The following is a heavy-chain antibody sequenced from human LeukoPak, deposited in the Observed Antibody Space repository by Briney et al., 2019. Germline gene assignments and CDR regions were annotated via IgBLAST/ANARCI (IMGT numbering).Heavy chain of an antibody. J-gene: IGHJ4*02. CDR3: ARHSFQVVTPSY. CDR1: GGSISSYY. CDR2: IYYSGST. Sequence: SETLSLTCTVSGGSISSYYWSWIRQPPGKGLEWIGYIYYSGSTNYNPSLKSRVTISVDTSKNRFSLKLSSVTAADTAVYYCARHSFQVVTPSYWGQGTLVTVSS. V-gene: IGHV4-59*08. D-gene: IGHD4-23*01.